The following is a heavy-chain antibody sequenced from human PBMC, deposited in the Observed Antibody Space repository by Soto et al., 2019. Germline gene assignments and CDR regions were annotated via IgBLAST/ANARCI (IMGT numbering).Heavy chain of an antibody. D-gene: IGHD1-26*01. J-gene: IGHJ4*02. CDR1: GGSFSGYY. CDR3: AARRVYSGSYYLRSGYDY. CDR2: INHSGST. Sequence: SETLSLTCAVYGGSFSGYYWSWIRQPPGKGLEWIGEINHSGSTNYNPSLKSRVTISVDTSKNQFSLKLSSVTAADTAVYYCAARRVYSGSYYLRSGYDYWGQGTLVTVSS. V-gene: IGHV4-34*01.